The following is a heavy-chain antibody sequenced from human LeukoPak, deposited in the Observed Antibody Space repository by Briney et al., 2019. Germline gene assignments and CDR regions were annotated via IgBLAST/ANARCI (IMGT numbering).Heavy chain of an antibody. Sequence: GTLSLTCGVSGGSISNTNWWTWFRQPPGKGLEWVSGFTGSGGSTYYADSVKGRFTISRDNSKNTLYMQMNSLRAEDTAVYYCAKDYSSRWYYFESWGQGTLVTVSS. CDR1: GGSISNTNW. D-gene: IGHD6-13*01. V-gene: IGHV3-23*01. CDR3: AKDYSSRWYYFES. CDR2: FTGSGGST. J-gene: IGHJ4*02.